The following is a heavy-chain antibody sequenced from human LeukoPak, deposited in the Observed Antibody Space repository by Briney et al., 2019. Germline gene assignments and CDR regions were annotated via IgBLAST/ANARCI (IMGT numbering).Heavy chain of an antibody. D-gene: IGHD1-1*01. CDR1: GGTFSSYA. V-gene: IGHV1-69*04. CDR2: IVPILGIA. Sequence: GASVKVSCKASGGTFSSYAISWVRQAPGQGLEWMGRIVPILGIANYAQKLQGRVTMTTDTSTSTAYMELRSLRSDDTAVYYCAREGTARFDYWGQGTLVTVSS. CDR3: AREGTARFDY. J-gene: IGHJ4*02.